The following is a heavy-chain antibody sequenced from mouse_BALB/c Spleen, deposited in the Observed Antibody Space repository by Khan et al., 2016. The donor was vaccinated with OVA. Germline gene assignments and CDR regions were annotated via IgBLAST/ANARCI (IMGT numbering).Heavy chain of an antibody. CDR2: IDPETGGT. D-gene: IGHD1-1*01. J-gene: IGHJ2*01. CDR3: TRSDYGSGGFDD. CDR1: GYTFIDYE. Sequence: QVQLQQSGAELVRPGASVTLSCKASGYTFIDYEMHWVKQTPVHGLEWIGAIDPETGGTAYNQKFKCKATLTAAKSSSPAYMELSSLPSEDSAVRYCTRSDYGSGGFDDWGQGTTLTVSS. V-gene: IGHV1-15*01.